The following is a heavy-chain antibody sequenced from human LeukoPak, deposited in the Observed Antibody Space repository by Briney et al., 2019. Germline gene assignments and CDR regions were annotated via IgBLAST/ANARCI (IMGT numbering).Heavy chain of an antibody. CDR1: GFTCSSYA. J-gene: IGHJ4*02. V-gene: IGHV3-23*01. CDR2: ISGSGGST. CDR3: AKLVIGYGELDY. Sequence: PGGSLRLSCAASGFTCSSYAMSWVRQAPGKGQEWVSAISGSGGSTYYADSVKGRFTISRDNSKNTLYLQMNSLRAEDTAVYYCAKLVIGYGELDYWGQGTLVTVSS. D-gene: IGHD4-17*01.